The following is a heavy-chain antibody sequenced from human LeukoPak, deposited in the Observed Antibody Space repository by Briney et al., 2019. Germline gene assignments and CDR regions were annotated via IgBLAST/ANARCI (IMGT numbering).Heavy chain of an antibody. Sequence: ASVNVSCKASVYTFTSYDINWVRQATGQGLEWMGLMNPNSGNTRKPHKFQGRPTQTSNTHISKAYMEPSGLRYEETDVYYFPRGPSAYGPLYSSSWYTLFRRAFDIWGQGTMVTVSS. CDR1: VYTFTSYD. CDR2: MNPNSGNT. D-gene: IGHD6-13*01. CDR3: PRGPSAYGPLYSSSWYTLFRRAFDI. J-gene: IGHJ3*02. V-gene: IGHV1-8*01.